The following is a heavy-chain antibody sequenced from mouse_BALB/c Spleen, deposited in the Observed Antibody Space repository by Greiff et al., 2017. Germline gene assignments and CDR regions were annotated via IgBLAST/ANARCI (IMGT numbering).Heavy chain of an antibody. D-gene: IGHD2-4*01. V-gene: IGHV5-9-3*01. CDR2: ISSGGSYT. CDR1: GFTFSSYA. CDR3: ARQEITSYWYFDV. Sequence: EVMLVESGGGLVQPGGSRKLSCAASGFTFSSYAMSWVRQTPEKRLEWVATISSGGSYTYYPDSVKGRFTISRDNAKNTLYLQMSSLRSEDTAMYYCARQEITSYWYFDVWGAGTTVTVSS. J-gene: IGHJ1*01.